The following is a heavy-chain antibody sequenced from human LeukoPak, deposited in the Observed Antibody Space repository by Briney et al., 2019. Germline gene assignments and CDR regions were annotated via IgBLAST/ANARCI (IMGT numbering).Heavy chain of an antibody. D-gene: IGHD5-24*01. V-gene: IGHV3-48*01. CDR1: GFTFSAYS. J-gene: IGHJ4*02. Sequence: GGSLRLSCAASGFTFSAYSMNWVRQAPGKGLEWVSYIGISSGNTKYADSVKGRFTISGDKAKNSLYLQMNSLRVEDTAVYYCARDYKYAFDNWGQGTLVTVSS. CDR3: ARDYKYAFDN. CDR2: IGISSGNT.